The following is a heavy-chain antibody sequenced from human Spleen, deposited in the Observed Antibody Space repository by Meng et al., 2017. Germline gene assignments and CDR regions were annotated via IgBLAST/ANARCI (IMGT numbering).Heavy chain of an antibody. Sequence: SETLSLTCTVSGGSISSSSYYWGWIRQPPGKGLEWIGSIYYSGSTYYNPSLKSRVTISVDTSKNQFSLKLSSVTAADSGVYFCARVATYGGVTNAVDIWGQGTKVTVSS. D-gene: IGHD4-17*01. J-gene: IGHJ3*02. CDR3: ARVATYGGVTNAVDI. CDR1: GGSISSSSYY. CDR2: IYYSGST. V-gene: IGHV4-39*07.